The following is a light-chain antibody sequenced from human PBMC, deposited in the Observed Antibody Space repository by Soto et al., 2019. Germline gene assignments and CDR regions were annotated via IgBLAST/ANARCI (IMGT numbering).Light chain of an antibody. J-gene: IGKJ4*01. Sequence: EIVMTQSPATLSVSPGERATLFCRASQSVRSNFLAWYQQKPGQAPSLLIYGASIRATGIPAGFSGSGSGTEFTLTINSLQSEDFAVYYCQQHSAWPLTFGGGTKVEIK. CDR2: GAS. CDR1: QSVRSN. CDR3: QQHSAWPLT. V-gene: IGKV3-15*01.